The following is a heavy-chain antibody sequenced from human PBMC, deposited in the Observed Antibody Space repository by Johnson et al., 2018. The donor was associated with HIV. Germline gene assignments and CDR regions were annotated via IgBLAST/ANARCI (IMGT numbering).Heavy chain of an antibody. CDR1: GFTFSSYA. V-gene: IGHV3-30*03. CDR3: ARVGEIAAGGACDI. CDR2: ISYDEIDK. Sequence: QVQLVESGGGVVQPGRSLRLSCAASGFTFSSYAMHWVRQAPGKGLEWVAVISYDEIDKYYADSVTGRFTVSRDNAKNSLYLQMNSLRAEDTALYYCARVGEIAAGGACDIWGQGTMVTVSS. D-gene: IGHD3-16*01. J-gene: IGHJ3*02.